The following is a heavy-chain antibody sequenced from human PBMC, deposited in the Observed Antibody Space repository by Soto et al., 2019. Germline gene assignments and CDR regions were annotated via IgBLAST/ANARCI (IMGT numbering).Heavy chain of an antibody. CDR3: ARGHYDFWSGYGRPYYYYGMDV. V-gene: IGHV4-34*01. Sequence: SETLSLTCAVYGGSFSGYYWSWIRQPPGKGLEWIGEINHSGSTNYNPSLKSRVTISVDTSKNQFSLKLSSVTAADTAVYYCARGHYDFWSGYGRPYYYYGMDVWGQGTTVTVSS. J-gene: IGHJ6*02. D-gene: IGHD3-3*01. CDR2: INHSGST. CDR1: GGSFSGYY.